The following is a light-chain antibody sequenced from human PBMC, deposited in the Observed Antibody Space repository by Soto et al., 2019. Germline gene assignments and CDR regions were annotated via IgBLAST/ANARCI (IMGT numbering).Light chain of an antibody. J-gene: IGKJ4*01. Sequence: DIQMTQSPSSLSASVGDRVTITCQASQDISNYLNWYQQKPGKAPKLLIYDASDLETGVPSRFSGSGSGTDFTFTISSLQSEDFAVYYCQQYNRWPLTFGGGTKVDIK. V-gene: IGKV1-33*01. CDR1: QDISNY. CDR2: DAS. CDR3: QQYNRWPLT.